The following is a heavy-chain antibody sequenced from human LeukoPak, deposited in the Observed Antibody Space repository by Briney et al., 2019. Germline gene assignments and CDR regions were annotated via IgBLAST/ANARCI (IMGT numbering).Heavy chain of an antibody. Sequence: PSETLSLTCAVYGVSFSGYYWSWIRQPPGKGLEWIGEINHSGSTNYNPSLKSRVTISVDTSKNQFSLKLSSVTAADTAVYYCARDCYYDSSGYYLPQFDYWGQGTLVTVSS. CDR1: GVSFSGYY. D-gene: IGHD3-22*01. J-gene: IGHJ4*02. CDR3: ARDCYYDSSGYYLPQFDY. CDR2: INHSGST. V-gene: IGHV4-34*01.